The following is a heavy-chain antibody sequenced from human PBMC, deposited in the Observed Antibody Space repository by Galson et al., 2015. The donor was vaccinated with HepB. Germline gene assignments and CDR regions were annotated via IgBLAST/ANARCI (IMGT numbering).Heavy chain of an antibody. CDR2: INGGNGYT. V-gene: IGHV1-3*01. J-gene: IGHJ3*01. D-gene: IGHD1-26*01. CDR3: ARWSPSGASDDALDV. CDR1: GDTFINSA. Sequence: SVKVSCKASGDTFINSATYWVRQAPGQRPKWMGWINGGNGYTEYSQKFQGRVTITRDTSANTVYMKLSSLRSEDTAVYYCARWSPSGASDDALDVWGQGTTVTVSS.